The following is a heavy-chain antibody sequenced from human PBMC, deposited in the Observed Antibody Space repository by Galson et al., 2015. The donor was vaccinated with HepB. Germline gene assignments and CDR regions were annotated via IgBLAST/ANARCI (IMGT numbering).Heavy chain of an antibody. CDR2: INPSGGST. Sequence: SVKVSCKASGYTFTSYYMHWVRQAPGQGLEWMGIINPSGGSTSYAQKFQGRVTMTRDTSTSTVYMELCSLRSEDTAVYYCARDGEGMVAADYWGQGTLVTVSS. CDR1: GYTFTSYY. V-gene: IGHV1-46*01. CDR3: ARDGEGMVAADY. D-gene: IGHD1-26*01. J-gene: IGHJ4*02.